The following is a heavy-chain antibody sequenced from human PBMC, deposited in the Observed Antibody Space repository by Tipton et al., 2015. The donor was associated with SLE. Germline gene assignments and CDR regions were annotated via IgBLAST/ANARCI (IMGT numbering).Heavy chain of an antibody. V-gene: IGHV3-30*04. J-gene: IGHJ4*02. CDR1: GFTFSSYA. CDR3: ARTYLQLTPAHHVFAY. CDR2: ISYDGSNK. Sequence: SLRLSCAASGFTFSSYAMHWVRQAPGKGLEWVAVISYDGSNKYYADSVKGRFTISRDNSKNTLYLQMNSLRAEDTAVYYCARTYLQLTPAHHVFAYWGQGTLVTVAS. D-gene: IGHD1-1*01.